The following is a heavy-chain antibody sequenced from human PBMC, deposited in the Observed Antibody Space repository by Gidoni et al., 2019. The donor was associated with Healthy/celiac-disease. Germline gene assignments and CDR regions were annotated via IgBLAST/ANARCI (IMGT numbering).Heavy chain of an antibody. D-gene: IGHD1-26*01. J-gene: IGHJ4*02. CDR2: ISYDGSNK. CDR3: ARPEVSGSYGDY. Sequence: QVQLVESGGGVVQPGRSLRLSCAASGFTFSSYAMHWVRQAPGKGLEWVAVISYDGSNKYYADSVKGRFTISRDNSKNTLYLQMNSLRAEDTAVYYCARPEVSGSYGDYWGQGTLVTVSS. CDR1: GFTFSSYA. V-gene: IGHV3-30*04.